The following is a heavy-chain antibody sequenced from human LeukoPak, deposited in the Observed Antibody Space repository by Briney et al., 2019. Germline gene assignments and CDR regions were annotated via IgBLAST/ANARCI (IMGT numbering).Heavy chain of an antibody. CDR2: IYYRGST. CDR3: ARGPSYYYGMDV. V-gene: IGHV4-31*03. J-gene: IGHJ6*02. Sequence: SQTLSLTCTVSGGSISSGGYYWSWIRQHPGKGLEWIGYIYYRGSTYYNPSLKSRVTISVDTSKNQFSLKLSSVTAADTAVYYCARGPSYYYGMDVWGQGTTVTVSS. CDR1: GGSISSGGYY.